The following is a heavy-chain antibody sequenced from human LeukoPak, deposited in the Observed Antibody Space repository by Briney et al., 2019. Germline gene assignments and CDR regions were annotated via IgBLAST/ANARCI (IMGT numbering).Heavy chain of an antibody. V-gene: IGHV3-15*01. J-gene: IGHJ4*02. CDR3: TTDHPFALATWGFDY. CDR2: IKSKTDGGTT. D-gene: IGHD2-15*01. Sequence: PGGSLRLSCAASGFTFSSYAMSWVRQAPGKGLEWVGRIKSKTDGGTTDYAAPVKGRFTISRDDSKNTLYLQMNSLKTEDTAVYYCTTDHPFALATWGFDYWGQGTLVTVSS. CDR1: GFTFSSYA.